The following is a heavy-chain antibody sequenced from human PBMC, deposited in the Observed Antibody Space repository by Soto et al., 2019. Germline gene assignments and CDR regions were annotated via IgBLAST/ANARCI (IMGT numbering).Heavy chain of an antibody. CDR3: ARDRLQLFHYYGMDV. J-gene: IGHJ6*02. Sequence: ASVKVSCKASGYTFTSYGISWVRQAPGQGLEWMGGISAYYGNTNYAQKLQGRVTITTDTSTSTAYMELRSLRSEDTAVYYCARDRLQLFHYYGMDVWGQGTTVTVSS. CDR1: GYTFTSYG. V-gene: IGHV1-18*01. CDR2: ISAYYGNT. D-gene: IGHD5-18*01.